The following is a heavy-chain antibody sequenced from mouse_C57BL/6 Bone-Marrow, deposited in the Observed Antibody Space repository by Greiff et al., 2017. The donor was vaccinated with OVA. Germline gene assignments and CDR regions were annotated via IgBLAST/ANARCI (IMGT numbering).Heavy chain of an antibody. CDR1: GYTFTSSW. J-gene: IGHJ2*01. CDR2: FVPNSGGT. D-gene: IGHD1-1*01. CDR3: PRAITSVVEVGY. Sequence: QVQLQQPGAELVKPGASVKLSCKASGYTFTSSWMHWVKQRPGRGLAWIGRFVPNSGGTKYNEKFKSKATLTVDKPSSTAYMQLSSLTSEDSAVYYCPRAITSVVEVGYRCQGTTLTVPS. V-gene: IGHV1-72*01.